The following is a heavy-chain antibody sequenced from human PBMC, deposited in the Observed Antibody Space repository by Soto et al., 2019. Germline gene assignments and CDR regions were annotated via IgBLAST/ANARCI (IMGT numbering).Heavy chain of an antibody. J-gene: IGHJ6*02. Sequence: QVQLVESGGGLVKPGGSLRLSCAASGFTFSDYYMSWIRQAPGKGLEWVSYISSSSSYTNYADSVKGRFTISRDNAKKSLYLQMNSLRAEDTAVYYCARDRRAALLGMDVWGQGTTVTVSS. CDR2: ISSSSSYT. CDR1: GFTFSDYY. D-gene: IGHD6-6*01. CDR3: ARDRRAALLGMDV. V-gene: IGHV3-11*06.